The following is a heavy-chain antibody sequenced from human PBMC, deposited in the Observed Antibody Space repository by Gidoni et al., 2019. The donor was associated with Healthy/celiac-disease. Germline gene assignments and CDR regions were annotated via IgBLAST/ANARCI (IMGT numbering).Heavy chain of an antibody. J-gene: IGHJ4*02. D-gene: IGHD6-19*01. V-gene: IGHV3-30*04. CDR2: ISYAGSNK. CDR3: ARDGRIAVAGTPYFDY. Sequence: QVQLVESGGGVVQPGRSMRVSCAASGFTFSSYAMHWVRQAPGKGLEWVAVISYAGSNKYYADSVKGRFTISRDNSKNTLYLQMNSLRAEDTAVYYCARDGRIAVAGTPYFDYWGQGTLVTVSS. CDR1: GFTFSSYA.